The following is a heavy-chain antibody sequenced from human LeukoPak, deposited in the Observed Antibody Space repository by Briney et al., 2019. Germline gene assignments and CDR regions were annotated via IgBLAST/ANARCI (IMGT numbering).Heavy chain of an antibody. J-gene: IGHJ4*02. D-gene: IGHD3-22*01. Sequence: GESLKISCKGSGYSFTSYWIGWVRQMPGKGLEWMGIIYPGDSDTRYSPSFQGQVTISADKSISTAYLQWSSLKASDTAMYYCARAHHYDSSGYYWGAYWGQGTLVTVSS. CDR1: GYSFTSYW. CDR2: IYPGDSDT. V-gene: IGHV5-51*01. CDR3: ARAHHYDSSGYYWGAY.